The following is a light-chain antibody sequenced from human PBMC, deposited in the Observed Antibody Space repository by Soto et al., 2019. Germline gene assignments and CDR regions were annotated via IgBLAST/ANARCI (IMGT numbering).Light chain of an antibody. CDR2: AAS. J-gene: IGKJ4*01. CDR3: QQGYSPPLT. CDR1: QSISSY. Sequence: DIQMTQSPSSLSASVGDRVTITCRASQSISSYLNWFQQKPGKAPKLLIYAASSLQSGVPSRFSGSGSGTDFTLTISSLQPVDFASYYCQQGYSPPLTFGGGTKVEIK. V-gene: IGKV1-39*01.